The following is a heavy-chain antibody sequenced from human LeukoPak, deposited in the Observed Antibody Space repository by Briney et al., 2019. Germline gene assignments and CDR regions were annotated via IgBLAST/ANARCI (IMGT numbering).Heavy chain of an antibody. CDR3: ARGSLFSRAARSFFS. CDR2: ISTSRSYI. CDR1: GFTFRSYS. J-gene: IGHJ5*02. D-gene: IGHD6-6*01. V-gene: IGHV3-21*01. Sequence: GGSLRLSCAASGFTFRSYSMNWVRQAPGKGLEWVSSISTSRSYIYYADSVKGRFTISRDNAKNSLYLQMNSLRAEDTAVYYCARGSLFSRAARSFFSWGQGTLVTVSS.